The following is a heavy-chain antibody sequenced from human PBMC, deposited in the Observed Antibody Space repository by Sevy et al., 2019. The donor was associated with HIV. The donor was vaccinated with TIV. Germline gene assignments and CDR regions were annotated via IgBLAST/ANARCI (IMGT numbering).Heavy chain of an antibody. D-gene: IGHD3-22*01. Sequence: GGSLRLSCAASGFTFSSYEMNWVRQAPGKGLEWVSYISSSGSTIYYADSVRGRFTISRDNSKNTLYLQMNSLRAEDTAVYYCAGGRYDSSGSFDAFDIWGQGTRVTVSS. CDR2: ISSSGSTI. V-gene: IGHV3-48*03. CDR3: AGGRYDSSGSFDAFDI. J-gene: IGHJ3*02. CDR1: GFTFSSYE.